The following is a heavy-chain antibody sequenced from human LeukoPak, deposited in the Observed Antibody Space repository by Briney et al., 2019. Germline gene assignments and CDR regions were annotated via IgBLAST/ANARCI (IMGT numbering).Heavy chain of an antibody. J-gene: IGHJ4*02. D-gene: IGHD3-10*01. V-gene: IGHV4-38-2*02. CDR1: GYSISSGYY. CDR3: ARVYFSFYYGSGSNPIDY. CDR2: IYHSGST. Sequence: SETLSLTCTVSGYSISSGYYWGWIRQPPGKGQEWIGSIYHSGSTYYNPSLKSRVTISVDTSKNQFSLKLSSVTAADTAVYYCARVYFSFYYGSGSNPIDYWGQGTLVTVSS.